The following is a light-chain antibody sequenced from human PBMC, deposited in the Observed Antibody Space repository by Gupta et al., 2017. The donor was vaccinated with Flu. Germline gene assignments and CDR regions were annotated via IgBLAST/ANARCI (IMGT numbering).Light chain of an antibody. CDR2: AKN. J-gene: IGLJ2*01. CDR3: NSRDSSDNHQAV. V-gene: IGLV3-19*01. CDR1: SLRSSY. Sequence: GDSLRSSYASWYQQKPGQVPVLVIYAKNNRPSGIPDRFSGSSSGNTASLTITGAQAEDEADYYCNSRDSSDNHQAVFGGGTKLTVL.